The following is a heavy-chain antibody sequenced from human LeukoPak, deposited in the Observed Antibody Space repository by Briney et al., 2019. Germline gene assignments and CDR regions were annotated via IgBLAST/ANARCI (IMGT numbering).Heavy chain of an antibody. D-gene: IGHD2-2*02. CDR1: GYTLTELS. CDR3: ATGGIVVVPAAIKDDAFDI. J-gene: IGHJ3*02. CDR2: FDPEDGET. V-gene: IGHV1-24*01. Sequence: ASVKVSCKVPGYTLTELSMHWVRQAPGKGLEWMGGFDPEDGETIYAQKFQGRVTMTEDTSTDTAYMELSSLRSEDTAVYYCATGGIVVVPAAIKDDAFDIWGQGTMVTVSS.